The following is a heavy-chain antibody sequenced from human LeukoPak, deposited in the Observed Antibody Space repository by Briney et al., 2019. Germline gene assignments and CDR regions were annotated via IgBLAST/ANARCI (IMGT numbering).Heavy chain of an antibody. J-gene: IGHJ4*02. CDR3: ARGAAGMAYFDY. V-gene: IGHV3-74*01. D-gene: IGHD5-18*01. CDR1: GFSFSSYW. CDR2: INSDGSIT. Sequence: GGSLRLSCAASGFSFSSYWMHWVRQAPGKGLVWVSRINSDGSITSYADSVKGRFTISRDNAKNTMYLQMNSLRDEDTAVYYCARGAAGMAYFDYWGQGTLVTVSS.